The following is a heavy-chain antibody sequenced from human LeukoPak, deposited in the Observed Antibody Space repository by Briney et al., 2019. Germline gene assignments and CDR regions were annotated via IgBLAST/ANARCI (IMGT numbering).Heavy chain of an antibody. J-gene: IGHJ4*02. Sequence: GGSLRLSCAASGFTISSYWMYWVRQAPGKGLVWVSRINGDGSSTNYADSVKGRFTISRDNAKSTLYLQMNSLRAEDTAVYYCTRDITLVRGGRSDFWGQGTLVTVSS. D-gene: IGHD3-10*01. V-gene: IGHV3-74*01. CDR1: GFTISSYW. CDR2: INGDGSST. CDR3: TRDITLVRGGRSDF.